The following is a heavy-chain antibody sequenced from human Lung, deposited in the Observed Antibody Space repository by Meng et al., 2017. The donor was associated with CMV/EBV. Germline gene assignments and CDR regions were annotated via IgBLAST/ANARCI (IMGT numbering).Heavy chain of an antibody. J-gene: IGHJ3*02. V-gene: IGHV4-34*01. CDR2: INPSGST. D-gene: IGHD1-14*01. CDR3: AREPQPGSFDI. Sequence: SETLSLTCAVYGGSFSGYFWSWIRQPPGKGLEWIGEINPSGSTNYNPSLKSRVTISVHTSKSQFSLKLSFVTAADTAVYYCAREPQPGSFDIWGQGTRVTVSS. CDR1: GGSFSGYF.